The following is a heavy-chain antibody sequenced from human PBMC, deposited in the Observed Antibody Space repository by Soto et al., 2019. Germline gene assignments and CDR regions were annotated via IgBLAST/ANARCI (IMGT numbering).Heavy chain of an antibody. CDR2: ISYDGSNK. J-gene: IGHJ6*02. D-gene: IGHD3-3*01. Sequence: GGSLRLSCAASGFTFSSYGMHWVRQAPGKGLEWVAVISYDGSNKYYADSVKGRFTISRDNSKNTLYLQMNSLRADDTAVYYCARESPFDFGVVIISYYYYGMDVWGQGTTVTVSS. V-gene: IGHV3-30*03. CDR3: ARESPFDFGVVIISYYYYGMDV. CDR1: GFTFSSYG.